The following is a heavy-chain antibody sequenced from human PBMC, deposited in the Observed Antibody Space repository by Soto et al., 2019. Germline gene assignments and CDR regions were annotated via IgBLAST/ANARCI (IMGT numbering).Heavy chain of an antibody. CDR2: ISSSGSTI. J-gene: IGHJ6*02. D-gene: IGHD2-2*02. CDR1: GFTFSSYE. Sequence: GGSLRLSCAASGFTFSSYEMNWVRQAPGKGLEWVSYISSSGSTIYYADSVKGRFTISRDNAKNSLYLQMNSLRAEDTAVYYCARNLGFFIVVVPAAIRDTAYGMDVWGQGTSVTVSS. V-gene: IGHV3-48*03. CDR3: ARNLGFFIVVVPAAIRDTAYGMDV.